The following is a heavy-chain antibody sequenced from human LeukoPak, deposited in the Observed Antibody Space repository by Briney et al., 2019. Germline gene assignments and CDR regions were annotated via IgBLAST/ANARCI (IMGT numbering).Heavy chain of an antibody. J-gene: IGHJ3*02. CDR1: GYTFTSYD. CDR2: MNPNSGNT. V-gene: IGHV1-8*01. CDR3: ARDQGLRLEWGAKFDI. D-gene: IGHD6-25*01. Sequence: ASVKVSCKASGYTFTSYDINWVRQATGQGLEWMGWMNPNSGNTGYAQKFQGRVTMTRNTSISTAYMELSSLRSEDTAVYYCARDQGLRLEWGAKFDIWGQGTMVTVSS.